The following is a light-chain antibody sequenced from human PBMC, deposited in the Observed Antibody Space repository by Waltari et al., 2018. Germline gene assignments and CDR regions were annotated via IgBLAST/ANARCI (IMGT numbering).Light chain of an antibody. Sequence: DIQMTQSPSSLSASVGDTVTITCRASQGIGNYLNWFQQKPGKAPKLLIYAATTLQSGVPSRFSGSGSGTEVTLIINSLQPEDFATYYCLQHNSYPLTFGGGTKVEIK. V-gene: IGKV1-17*01. CDR2: AAT. CDR3: LQHNSYPLT. CDR1: QGIGNY. J-gene: IGKJ4*01.